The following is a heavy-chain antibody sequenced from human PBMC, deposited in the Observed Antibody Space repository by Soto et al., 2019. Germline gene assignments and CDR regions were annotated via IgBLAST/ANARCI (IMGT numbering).Heavy chain of an antibody. CDR1: GDSVSSHY. CDR2: LYNDERT. J-gene: IGHJ4*02. Sequence: LTCTVSGDSVSSHYWSWIRQPAGKGLEWLGRLYNDERTNYNPSLKSRVTMSMDTSKNQFSLKLTSVTAADSAVYFCAREPLAHSYFDFWGQGILVTVSS. CDR3: AREPLAHSYFDF. V-gene: IGHV4-4*07.